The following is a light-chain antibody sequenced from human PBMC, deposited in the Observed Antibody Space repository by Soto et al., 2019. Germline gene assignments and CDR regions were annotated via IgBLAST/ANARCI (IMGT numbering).Light chain of an antibody. CDR2: DVR. V-gene: IGLV2-14*01. J-gene: IGLJ1*01. Sequence: QSVLTQPASVSGSPGQSITISCTGTSRDVGGYNYVSWYQQHPGKAPKLMIYDVRNRPSGVSNRFSGSKSVNTASLTVSGLQAEDEADYYCTSYAGTYSFFYVFGTGTKITVL. CDR3: TSYAGTYSFFYV. CDR1: SRDVGGYNY.